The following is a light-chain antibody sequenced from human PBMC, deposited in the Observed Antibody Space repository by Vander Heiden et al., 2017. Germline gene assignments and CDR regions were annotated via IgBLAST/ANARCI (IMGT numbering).Light chain of an antibody. J-gene: IGKJ1*01. CDR1: RSISSW. Sequence: DIQMTQSPSTLSASVGDRVTIPCRARRSISSWLAWYQQKPGKAPKLLNYKASSLESGVQSRFSGSGDGKEFTLTISSRQPDDFAAYYCQQHKSYSPWTFGQGTKVEIK. CDR3: QQHKSYSPWT. CDR2: KAS. V-gene: IGKV1-5*03.